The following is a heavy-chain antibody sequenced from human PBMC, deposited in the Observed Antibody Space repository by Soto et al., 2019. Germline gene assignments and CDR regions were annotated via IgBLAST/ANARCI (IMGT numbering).Heavy chain of an antibody. CDR3: AGALGEMATI. D-gene: IGHD5-12*01. J-gene: IGHJ4*02. V-gene: IGHV1-46*01. Sequence: QVQLVQSGAEVKKPGASVKVSCKASGYTFTSYYRHWVRQAPGQGLEWMGIINPSGGSTSYAQKFQGRGTMTRDTPTSTVYMELSSLRSEYTAVYYCAGALGEMATIWGQGTLVTVSS. CDR1: GYTFTSYY. CDR2: INPSGGST.